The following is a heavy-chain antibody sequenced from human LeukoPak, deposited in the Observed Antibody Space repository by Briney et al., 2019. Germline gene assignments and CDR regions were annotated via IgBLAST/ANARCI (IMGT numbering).Heavy chain of an antibody. CDR3: AKGAYCGGDCHSF. CDR2: IKQDGSEK. J-gene: IGHJ4*02. CDR1: GFTVSDHS. D-gene: IGHD2-21*02. Sequence: GGSLRLSCAASGFTVSDHSMSWVRQAPGKGLEWVANIKQDGSEKYYVDSVKGRFTISRDNAKNSLYLQMNSLRAEDTAVYYCAKGAYCGGDCHSFWGQGTLVTVSS. V-gene: IGHV3-7*03.